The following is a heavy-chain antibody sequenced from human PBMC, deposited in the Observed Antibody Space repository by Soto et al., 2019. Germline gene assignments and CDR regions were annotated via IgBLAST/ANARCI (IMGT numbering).Heavy chain of an antibody. D-gene: IGHD2-2*01. J-gene: IGHJ6*02. V-gene: IGHV1-24*01. CDR2: FDPEDGET. Sequence: ASGKVSCKVSGYTLTELSMHWVRQAPGKGLEWMGGFDPEDGETIYAQKFQGRVTMTEDTSTDTAYMELSSLRSEDTAVYYCATGGYCSSTSCLGGDYYYYGMDVWGQGTTVTVSS. CDR1: GYTLTELS. CDR3: ATGGYCSSTSCLGGDYYYYGMDV.